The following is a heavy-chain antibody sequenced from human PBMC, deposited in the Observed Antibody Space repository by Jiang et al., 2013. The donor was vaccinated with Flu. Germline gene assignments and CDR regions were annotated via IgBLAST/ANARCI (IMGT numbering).Heavy chain of an antibody. V-gene: IGHV4-59*08. Sequence: GSGLVKPSETLSLTCTVSGGSISSYYWNWIRQPPGKGLEWIGYIYYSGSTNYNPSLKSRVTISVDTSKNQFSLKLSSVTAADTAVYYCARATVTSSGDYFDYWGQGTLVTVSS. CDR3: ARATVTSSGDYFDY. J-gene: IGHJ4*02. CDR2: IYYSGST. D-gene: IGHD4-17*01. CDR1: GGSISSYY.